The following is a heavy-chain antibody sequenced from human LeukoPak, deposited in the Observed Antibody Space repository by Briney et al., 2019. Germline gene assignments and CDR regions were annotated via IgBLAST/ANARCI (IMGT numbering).Heavy chain of an antibody. J-gene: IGHJ4*02. CDR2: ISYDGSKK. CDR1: GFTFNSYA. CDR3: ARRAGAYSHPYDY. D-gene: IGHD4/OR15-4a*01. V-gene: IGHV3-30*14. Sequence: GGSLRLSCAASGFTFNSYAIHWVRQAPGKGLEWVAVISYDGSKKFYAHSVKGRFTISRDNSKNTLYLQMNSLRAEDTAVYYCARRAGAYSHPYDYWGQGTLVTVSS.